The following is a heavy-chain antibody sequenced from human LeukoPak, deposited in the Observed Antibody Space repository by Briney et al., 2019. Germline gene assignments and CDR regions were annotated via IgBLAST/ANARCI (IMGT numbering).Heavy chain of an antibody. CDR2: ISTTGGST. Sequence: GGSLRLSCAASGFTFSSYAMSWVRQAPGKGLEWVSTISTTGGSTYYADSVKGHFTISRDNSENTLYLQMNSLRAEDTAVYYCAKATDIVVVPAAGRYFDYWGQGTLVTVSS. CDR1: GFTFSSYA. D-gene: IGHD2-2*01. J-gene: IGHJ4*02. CDR3: AKATDIVVVPAAGRYFDY. V-gene: IGHV3-23*01.